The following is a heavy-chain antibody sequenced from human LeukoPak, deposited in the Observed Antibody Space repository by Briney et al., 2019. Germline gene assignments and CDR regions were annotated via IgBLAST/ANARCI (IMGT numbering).Heavy chain of an antibody. CDR3: ARAIYYYDSSGYQILFDY. Sequence: GASVKVSCKASGYTFTSYGISWVRQAPGQGLEWMGWISAYNGNTNYAQKLQGRVTMTTDTSTSTAYMELRSLRSDDTAVYYCARAIYYYDSSGYQILFDYWGQGTLVTVPS. V-gene: IGHV1-18*01. CDR1: GYTFTSYG. D-gene: IGHD3-22*01. CDR2: ISAYNGNT. J-gene: IGHJ4*02.